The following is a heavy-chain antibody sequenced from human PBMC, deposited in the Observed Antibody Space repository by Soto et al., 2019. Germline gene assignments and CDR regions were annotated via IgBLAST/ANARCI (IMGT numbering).Heavy chain of an antibody. CDR3: ARVDERQNSAAGPLDYYYYGMDV. Sequence: GASVKVSCKASGCTFSSSAISCVRQAPGQVLEWMGAIIPVFGTAHYAQKFQGRVTMTRDTSISTAYMELSRLRSDDTAVYYCARVDERQNSAAGPLDYYYYGMDVWGQGTTVTVSS. V-gene: IGHV1-69*05. J-gene: IGHJ6*02. CDR2: IIPVFGTA. CDR1: GCTFSSSA. D-gene: IGHD6-13*01.